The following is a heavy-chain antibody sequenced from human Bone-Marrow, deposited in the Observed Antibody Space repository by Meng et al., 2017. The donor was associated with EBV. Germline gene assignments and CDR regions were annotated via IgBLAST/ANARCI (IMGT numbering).Heavy chain of an antibody. D-gene: IGHD3-10*01. V-gene: IGHV1-69*01. CDR1: GATLRSVS. J-gene: IGHJ4*02. CDR2: LIPMSDAP. CDR3: ASESGRGFTPDY. Sequence: GGEVKRRGARVRAPCKPAGATLRSVSVSWGRQAPGQGLGWMGGLIPMSDAPHYAQKFQDRVRITADESTGTHYMDLSGLRSEDTAVYYCASESGRGFTPDYWGQGTLVTVSS.